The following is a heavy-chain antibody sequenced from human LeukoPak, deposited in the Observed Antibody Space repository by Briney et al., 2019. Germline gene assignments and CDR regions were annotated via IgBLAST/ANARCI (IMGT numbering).Heavy chain of an antibody. CDR2: ISGSGGST. CDR3: AKDGDIRIAATYYMDV. J-gene: IGHJ6*03. Sequence: GGSLRLSCAASGFTFSSYAVSWVRQAPGKGLEWVSAISGSGGSTYYADSVKGRFTISRDNSKNTLYLQMNSLRAEDTAVYYCAKDGDIRIAATYYMDVWGKGTTVTVSS. V-gene: IGHV3-23*01. CDR1: GFTFSSYA. D-gene: IGHD6-25*01.